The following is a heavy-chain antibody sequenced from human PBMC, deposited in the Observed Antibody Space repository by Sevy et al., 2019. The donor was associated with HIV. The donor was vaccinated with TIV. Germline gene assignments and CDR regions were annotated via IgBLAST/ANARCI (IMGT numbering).Heavy chain of an antibody. CDR3: AKTSTVIASALDS. CDR2: INHGGFV. D-gene: IGHD2-21*01. V-gene: IGHV4-34*01. Sequence: SETLSLTCTVYGESFIGHYWTWIRQSPGKGLEWIAEINHGGFVNYNPSLKSRVTISIDTSKNQFSLNLKSVTAADTAVYYCAKTSTVIASALDSWSQGTLVTVSS. J-gene: IGHJ4*02. CDR1: GESFIGHY.